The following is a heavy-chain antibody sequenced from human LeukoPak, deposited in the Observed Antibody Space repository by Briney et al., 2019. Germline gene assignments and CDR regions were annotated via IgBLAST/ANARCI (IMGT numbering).Heavy chain of an antibody. CDR3: ARGEYSSSWYGLDY. CDR1: GYTFTGYH. CDR2: INPNSGGT. V-gene: IGHV1-2*02. J-gene: IGHJ4*02. D-gene: IGHD6-13*01. Sequence: ASVKVSCKTSGYTFTGYHLHWVRQAPGQGLEWMGSINPNSGGTNYAQKFQGRVTMTRDTSISTAYMELSRLRSDDTAVYYCARGEYSSSWYGLDYWGQGTLVTVSS.